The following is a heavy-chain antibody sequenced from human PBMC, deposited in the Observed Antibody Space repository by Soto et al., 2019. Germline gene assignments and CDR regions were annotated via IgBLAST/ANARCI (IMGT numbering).Heavy chain of an antibody. Sequence: GGSLRLSSAASGFTFSSYWMSWVRQAPGKGLEWVANIDEDGSEKYYVYSVKVRCTISRDHSKNSLSLQMNSLRAEDTAVYYCVRESGGARESTYGAXWGQGTMVAVSX. CDR3: VRESGGARESTYGAX. CDR2: IDEDGSEK. J-gene: IGHJ4*02. D-gene: IGHD1-26*01. CDR1: GFTFSSYW. V-gene: IGHV3-7*03.